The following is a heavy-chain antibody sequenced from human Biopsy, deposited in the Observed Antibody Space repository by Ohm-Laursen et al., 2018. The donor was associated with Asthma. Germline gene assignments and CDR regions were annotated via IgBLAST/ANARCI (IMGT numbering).Heavy chain of an antibody. CDR3: ARAYGGSFFSGSFDI. D-gene: IGHD4-23*01. CDR1: GFAVSRDH. J-gene: IGHJ3*02. Sequence: SLRLSCAASGFAVSRDHMFWVRQAPGKGLEWVSVIYSGGTLHTADSVQGRVTISRDNSKNTLSLQMNSLRAEDTAVYYCARAYGGSFFSGSFDIWGQGTMVTVSS. CDR2: IYSGGTL. V-gene: IGHV3-53*01.